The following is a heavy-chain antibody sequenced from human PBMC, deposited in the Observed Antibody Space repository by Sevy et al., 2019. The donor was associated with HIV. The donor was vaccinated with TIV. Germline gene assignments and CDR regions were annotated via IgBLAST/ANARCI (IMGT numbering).Heavy chain of an antibody. D-gene: IGHD3-3*01. V-gene: IGHV3-30*18. Sequence: GGSLRLSCAASGFTFSSYGMHWVRQAPGKGLEWVAVISYEGSNKYYADSVKGRFPISRNNSKNTPYLQMNSLRAEDTAVYYCAKAMKPYHNPTIFGVDDFDYWGQGTLVTVSS. CDR1: GFTFSSYG. CDR3: AKAMKPYHNPTIFGVDDFDY. CDR2: ISYEGSNK. J-gene: IGHJ4*02.